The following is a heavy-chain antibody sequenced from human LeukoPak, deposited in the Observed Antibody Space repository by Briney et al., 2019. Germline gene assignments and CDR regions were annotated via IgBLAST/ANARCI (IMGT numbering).Heavy chain of an antibody. J-gene: IGHJ5*02. CDR1: GYTFTGYY. CDR3: AREYCSSTSCSIFGP. V-gene: IGHV1-2*02. Sequence: ASVKVSCKASGYTFTGYYMHWVRQAPGQGIEWMGWINPNSGGTNYAQKFQGRVTMTRDTSISTAYMELSRLRSDDTAVYYCAREYCSSTSCSIFGPWGQGTLVTVSS. D-gene: IGHD2-2*01. CDR2: INPNSGGT.